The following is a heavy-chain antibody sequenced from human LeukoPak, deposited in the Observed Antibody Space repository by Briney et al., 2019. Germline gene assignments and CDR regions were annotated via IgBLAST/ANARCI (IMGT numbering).Heavy chain of an antibody. CDR1: GFTFSTSG. D-gene: IGHD2-15*01. Sequence: PGGSLRLSCAASGFTFSTSGMHWVRQAPGKGLEWVAFIRYDGSEKYYADSVKGRFTISRDTSKNTLYLQMNSLRAEDTAIYYCAKDIYTTPNLFDKWGQGTLVTVSS. J-gene: IGHJ4*02. CDR2: IRYDGSEK. V-gene: IGHV3-30*02. CDR3: AKDIYTTPNLFDK.